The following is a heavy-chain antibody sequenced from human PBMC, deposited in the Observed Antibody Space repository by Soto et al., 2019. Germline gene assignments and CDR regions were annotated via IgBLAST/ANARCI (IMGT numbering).Heavy chain of an antibody. D-gene: IGHD6-6*01. CDR3: ARRGDVYSSSEGYYYGMDV. CDR2: ISAYNGNT. CDR1: GYTFTSYG. V-gene: IGHV1-18*01. Sequence: ASVKVSCKASGYTFTSYGISWVRQAPGQGLEWMGWISAYNGNTNYAQKLQGRVTMTTDTSTSTAYMELRSLRSDDTAVYYCARRGDVYSSSEGYYYGMDVWGQGTTVTV. J-gene: IGHJ6*02.